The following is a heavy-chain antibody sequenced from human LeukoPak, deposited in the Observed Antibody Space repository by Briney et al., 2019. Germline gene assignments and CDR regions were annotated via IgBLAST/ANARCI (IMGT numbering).Heavy chain of an antibody. CDR1: GFTFNNFE. V-gene: IGHV3-48*03. CDR2: ISSSGGAT. Sequence: PGGSLRLSCPASGFTFNNFEITWVRQAPGKGLEWVSYISSSGGATYYAESMKGRFTISRDDAKNSVFLQMNGLRPSDTSVYYCARINGQRTSIDYWGQGTLVTVSS. D-gene: IGHD6-25*01. J-gene: IGHJ4*02. CDR3: ARINGQRTSIDY.